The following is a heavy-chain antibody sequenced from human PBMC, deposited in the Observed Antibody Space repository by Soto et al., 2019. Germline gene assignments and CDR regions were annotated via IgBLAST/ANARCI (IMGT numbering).Heavy chain of an antibody. J-gene: IGHJ4*02. D-gene: IGHD3-16*01. CDR2: ISGSGGST. CDR3: AKDRTFGGVRFDY. CDR1: GFTFSSYA. V-gene: IGHV3-23*01. Sequence: EVQLLESGGGLVQPGGSLRLSCAASGFTFSSYAMSWVRQAPGKGREWVSAISGSGGSTYYADSVKGRFTISRDNSKNTLYLQMNSLRAEDTAVYYCAKDRTFGGVRFDYWGQGTLVTVSS.